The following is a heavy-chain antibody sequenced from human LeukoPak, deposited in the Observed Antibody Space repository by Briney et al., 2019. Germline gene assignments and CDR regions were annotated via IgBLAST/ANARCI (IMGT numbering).Heavy chain of an antibody. V-gene: IGHV3-74*01. CDR3: ARDHAGSNSLDY. D-gene: IGHD4-11*01. CDR1: GFTFSNYW. Sequence: PGESLRLSCAASGFTFSNYWMHWVRQAPGKGLEWVSRLRTDGQKTSYADSVKGRFTISRDNAKNTMYLQMNSLRVEDTAVYYCARDHAGSNSLDYWGQGTLVTVSS. CDR2: LRTDGQKT. J-gene: IGHJ4*02.